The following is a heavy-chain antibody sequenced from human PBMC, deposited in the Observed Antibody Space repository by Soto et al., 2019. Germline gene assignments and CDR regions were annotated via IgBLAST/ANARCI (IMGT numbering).Heavy chain of an antibody. CDR3: AKDLASPGTISRYFDY. D-gene: IGHD6-13*01. CDR2: ISGGGGTA. Sequence: EVQLLESGGVLVQPGGSLRLSCAASGFTFSSYAMSWVRQAPGKGLEWVSGISGGGGTAYYADSVKGRFTISRDNSKNTLYLQMNSLRAEDTAAYYCAKDLASPGTISRYFDYWGQGTLVTVSS. J-gene: IGHJ4*02. CDR1: GFTFSSYA. V-gene: IGHV3-23*01.